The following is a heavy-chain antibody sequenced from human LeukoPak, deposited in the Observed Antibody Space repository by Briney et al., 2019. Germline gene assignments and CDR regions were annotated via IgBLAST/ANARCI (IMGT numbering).Heavy chain of an antibody. D-gene: IGHD3-10*01. V-gene: IGHV1-18*04. CDR1: GGTFSSYA. CDR2: ISAYNGNT. Sequence: ASVKVSCKASGGTFSSYAISWVRQAPGQGLEWMGWISAYNGNTNYAQKLQGRVTMTTDTSTSTAYMELRSLRSDDTAVYYCARELVYYYGSGSYRGAFDIWGQGTMVTVSS. J-gene: IGHJ3*02. CDR3: ARELVYYYGSGSYRGAFDI.